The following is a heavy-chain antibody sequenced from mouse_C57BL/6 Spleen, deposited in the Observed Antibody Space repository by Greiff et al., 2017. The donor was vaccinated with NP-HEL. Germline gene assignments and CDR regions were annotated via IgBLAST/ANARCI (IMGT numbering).Heavy chain of an antibody. CDR3: ARDLTGIYFDY. J-gene: IGHJ2*01. Sequence: DVKLVESGPGLVKPSQSLSLTCSVTGYSITSGYYWNWIRQFPGNKLEWMGYISYDGSNNYNPSLKNRISITRDTSKNQFFLKLNSVTTEDTATYYCARDLTGIYFDYWGQGTTLTVSS. V-gene: IGHV3-6*01. CDR1: GYSITSGYY. D-gene: IGHD4-1*01. CDR2: ISYDGSN.